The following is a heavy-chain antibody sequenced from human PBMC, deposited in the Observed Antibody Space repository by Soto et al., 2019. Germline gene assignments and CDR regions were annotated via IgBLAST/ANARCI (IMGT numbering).Heavy chain of an antibody. V-gene: IGHV4-59*08. D-gene: IGHD2-15*01. Sequence: QVQLQESGPGLVKPSETLSLTCTVSGDSISSYYWTWIRQPPGRGLGGIGNIYHSGSTNYSPSLKSRVTISVDTSKNQFSLKLTSVTAADTAVYSCARHYCRGGSCYLDYWGQGILVTVSS. CDR3: ARHYCRGGSCYLDY. J-gene: IGHJ4*02. CDR1: GDSISSYY. CDR2: IYHSGST.